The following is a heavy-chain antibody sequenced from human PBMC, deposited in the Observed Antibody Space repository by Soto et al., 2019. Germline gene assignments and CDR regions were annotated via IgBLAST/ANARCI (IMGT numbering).Heavy chain of an antibody. CDR2: IIPIFGTA. CDR3: ARDEVGEDGNLMGVWFDP. J-gene: IGHJ5*02. Sequence: SVKVSCKASGGTFSSYAISWVRQAPGQGLEWMGGIIPIFGTANYAQKFQGRVTITAGESTSTAYMELSSLRSEDTAVYYCARDEVGEDGNLMGVWFDPWGQGTLVTVSS. CDR1: GGTFSSYA. V-gene: IGHV1-69*13. D-gene: IGHD6-13*01.